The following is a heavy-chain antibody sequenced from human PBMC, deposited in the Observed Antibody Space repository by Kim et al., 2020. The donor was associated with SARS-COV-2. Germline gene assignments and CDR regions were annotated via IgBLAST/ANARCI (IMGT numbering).Heavy chain of an antibody. CDR1: GFTFSSYS. D-gene: IGHD4-17*01. Sequence: GGSLRLSCAASGFTFSSYSMNWVRQAPGKGLEWVSYISSSSSTIYYADSVKGRFTISRDNAKNSLYLQMNSLRDEDTAVYYCARPDDYGDYGGPLYYYYYMDVWGKGTTVTVSS. J-gene: IGHJ6*03. V-gene: IGHV3-48*02. CDR3: ARPDDYGDYGGPLYYYYYMDV. CDR2: ISSSSSTI.